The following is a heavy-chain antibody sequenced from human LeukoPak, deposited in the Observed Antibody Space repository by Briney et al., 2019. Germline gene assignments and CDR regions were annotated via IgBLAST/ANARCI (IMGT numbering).Heavy chain of an antibody. CDR3: AQQVGYCSSGSCYFTY. CDR2: ISNTGGST. J-gene: IGHJ1*01. V-gene: IGHV3-23*01. D-gene: IGHD2-15*01. CDR1: GFSFNTYA. Sequence: GGSLRLSCAASGFSFNTYAMSWVRQAPGKGLEWVSAISNTGGSTYYADSVKGRFTISRDKSKNSLSLQMNSLRAEDTAVYYCAQQVGYCSSGSCYFTYWGQGTLVTVSS.